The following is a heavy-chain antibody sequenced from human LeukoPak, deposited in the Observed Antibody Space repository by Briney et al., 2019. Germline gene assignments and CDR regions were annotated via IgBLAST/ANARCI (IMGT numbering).Heavy chain of an antibody. CDR3: AKDVTYYFGSGSNPNWFDP. D-gene: IGHD3-10*01. CDR2: ISGSDAST. Sequence: AGGSLRLSCAASGFTFSSYAMSWVRQTPGKGLEWVSGISGSDASTYYTDSVKGRFTISRDNSKNTLYLHMNSLRAEDTAVYYCAKDVTYYFGSGSNPNWFDPWGQGTLVTVSS. CDR1: GFTFSSYA. J-gene: IGHJ5*02. V-gene: IGHV3-23*01.